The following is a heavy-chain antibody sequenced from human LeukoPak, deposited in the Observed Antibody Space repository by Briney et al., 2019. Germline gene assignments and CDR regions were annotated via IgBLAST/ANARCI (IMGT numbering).Heavy chain of an antibody. CDR2: INPNSGGT. CDR1: GYTFTVYY. J-gene: IGHJ5*02. V-gene: IGHV1-2*02. Sequence: ASVKVSCKASGYTFTVYYMHWVRQAPGQGLEWMGWINPNSGGTNYAQKFQGRVTMTRDTSISTAYMELSRLRSDDTAVYYCARDKGIAGSNWFDPWGQGTLVTVSS. D-gene: IGHD6-13*01. CDR3: ARDKGIAGSNWFDP.